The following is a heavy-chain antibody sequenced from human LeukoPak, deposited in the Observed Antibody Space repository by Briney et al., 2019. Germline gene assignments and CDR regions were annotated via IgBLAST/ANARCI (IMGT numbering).Heavy chain of an antibody. D-gene: IGHD6-13*01. Sequence: SQTLSLTCAVSLGSLSIGGSSWSWIRQPPGKGLEWMGYIYHSGSTYYNPSLKSRVTISVDRSKNQFSLKLSSVTAADTAVYYCARYSSSWYKAYFDYWGQGTLVTVSS. CDR1: LGSLSIGGSS. CDR3: ARYSSSWYKAYFDY. V-gene: IGHV4-30-2*01. J-gene: IGHJ4*02. CDR2: IYHSGST.